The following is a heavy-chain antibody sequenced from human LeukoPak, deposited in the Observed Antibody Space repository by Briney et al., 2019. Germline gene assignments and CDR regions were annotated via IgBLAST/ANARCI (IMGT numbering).Heavy chain of an antibody. D-gene: IGHD2-8*01. V-gene: IGHV3-20*04. CDR2: ISWNGGNT. CDR1: GFKFDDYG. CDR3: AREGIYCVNGVCYLDY. Sequence: GGSLRLSCVASGFKFDDYGMSWVRQAPGKGLEWVSGISWNGGNTGYADSVKGRFTISRDNAKNSLFLQVNSLRADDTAFYYCAREGIYCVNGVCYLDYWGQGTLVTVSS. J-gene: IGHJ4*02.